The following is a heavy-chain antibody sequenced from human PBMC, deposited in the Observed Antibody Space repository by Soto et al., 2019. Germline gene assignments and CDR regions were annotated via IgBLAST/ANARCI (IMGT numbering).Heavy chain of an antibody. D-gene: IGHD2-2*01. CDR3: AALSTSLGSHYYYYYMDV. Sequence: ASVKVSCKASGFTFTSSAMQWVRQARGQRLEWIGWIVVGSGNTNYAQKFQERVTITRDMSTSTAYMELSSLRSEDTAVYYCAALSTSLGSHYYYYYMDVWGKGTTVTLS. CDR2: IVVGSGNT. J-gene: IGHJ6*03. CDR1: GFTFTSSA. V-gene: IGHV1-58*02.